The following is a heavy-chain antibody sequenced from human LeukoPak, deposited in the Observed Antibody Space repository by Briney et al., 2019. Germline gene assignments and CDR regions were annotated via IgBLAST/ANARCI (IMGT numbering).Heavy chain of an antibody. Sequence: GESLKISCKGSGYSFTSYWIGWVRQMPGKGLEWMGIIYPGDSDTRYSPSFQGQVTISADKSISTAYLQWSSLKASDTAMYYCARQARGGYDSSGYSATYDYWGQGTLVTVSS. D-gene: IGHD3-22*01. CDR2: IYPGDSDT. J-gene: IGHJ4*02. CDR1: GYSFTSYW. CDR3: ARQARGGYDSSGYSATYDY. V-gene: IGHV5-51*01.